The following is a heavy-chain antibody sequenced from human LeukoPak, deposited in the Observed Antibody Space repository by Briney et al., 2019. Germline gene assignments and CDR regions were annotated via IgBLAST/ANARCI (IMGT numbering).Heavy chain of an antibody. CDR2: ISTTGGST. V-gene: IGHV3-23*01. J-gene: IGHJ4*02. D-gene: IGHD4-23*01. Sequence: PGGSLRLSCAASGFSFNNYAMSWVRQAPGKGLEWVSAISTTGGSTYYADSVKGRFTVSRDNSKNTLSLQMDGLRVEDTALYYCAKDWTTVVTPKGYYFDSWGQGTLVTVSS. CDR1: GFSFNNYA. CDR3: AKDWTTVVTPKGYYFDS.